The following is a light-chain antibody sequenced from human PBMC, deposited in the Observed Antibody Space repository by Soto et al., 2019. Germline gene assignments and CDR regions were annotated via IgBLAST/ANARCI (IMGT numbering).Light chain of an antibody. V-gene: IGKV1-5*01. CDR1: HNINMW. J-gene: IGKJ1*01. CDR3: QQYNTYSA. Sequence: DIQMTQSPSTLSASVGDRVTITCRASHNINMWLAWYQENPGKAPKLLIHDASSLESGVPSRFSGSGSGTEFTLTISSLQPDDFATYYCQQYNTYSAFGQGTKVDIK. CDR2: DAS.